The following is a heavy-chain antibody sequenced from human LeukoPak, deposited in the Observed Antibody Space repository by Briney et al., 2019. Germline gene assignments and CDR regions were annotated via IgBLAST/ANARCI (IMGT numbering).Heavy chain of an antibody. CDR1: GGSISSYY. J-gene: IGHJ4*02. Sequence: SETLSLTCTVSGGSISSYYWSWIRQPAGKGLEWIGRIYTSGSTNYNPSLKSRVTMSVDTSKNQFSLKLNSVTAADTAVYYCARGGRTGITMADWGQGTLVTVSS. CDR2: IYTSGST. CDR3: ARGGRTGITMAD. V-gene: IGHV4-4*07. D-gene: IGHD3-10*01.